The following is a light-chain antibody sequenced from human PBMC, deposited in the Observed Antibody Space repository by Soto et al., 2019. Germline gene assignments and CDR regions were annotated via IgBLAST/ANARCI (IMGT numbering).Light chain of an antibody. CDR3: ASHTTSNTRV. V-gene: IGLV2-14*03. CDR2: EVS. Sequence: LTQPASVSGSPGQSIAISCTGTSSDVGAYDYVSWYQQHPDKAPKLIIYEVSHRPAGVSNRFSASKYVNTATLTISGLQTEDEADHYCASHTTSNTRVFGTGTKVTVL. CDR1: SSDVGAYDY. J-gene: IGLJ1*01.